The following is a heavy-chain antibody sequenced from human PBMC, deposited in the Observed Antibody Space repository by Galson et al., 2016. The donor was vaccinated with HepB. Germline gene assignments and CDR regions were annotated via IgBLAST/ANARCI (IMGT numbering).Heavy chain of an antibody. CDR3: AKEDYGDPYWYFDL. D-gene: IGHD4-17*01. V-gene: IGHV3-30*18. CDR1: GFTFSNYG. J-gene: IGHJ2*01. Sequence: SLRLSCAATGFTFSNYGIHWVRQAPGKGLEWVAVISPDGRNRDYADSVKGRFTISRDNSKNTLYLQLNSLRSEDTAVYYCAKEDYGDPYWYFDLWGRGTLVTVS. CDR2: ISPDGRNR.